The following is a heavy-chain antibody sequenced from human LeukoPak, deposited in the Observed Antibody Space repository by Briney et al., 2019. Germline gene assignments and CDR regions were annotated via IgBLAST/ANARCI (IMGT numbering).Heavy chain of an antibody. J-gene: IGHJ3*02. D-gene: IGHD2-21*02. CDR3: ARSIIVVVAAGALDI. CDR1: GGSISSYY. V-gene: IGHV4-59*08. Sequence: PSETLSLTCTVSGGSISSYYWSWIRHPPGKGLEWIWYIYHSGNTNSNPSRKSRVTISVDTTKNQFSLKLSSVTAADTAVYYCARSIIVVVAAGALDIWGQGTMVTVSS. CDR2: IYHSGNT.